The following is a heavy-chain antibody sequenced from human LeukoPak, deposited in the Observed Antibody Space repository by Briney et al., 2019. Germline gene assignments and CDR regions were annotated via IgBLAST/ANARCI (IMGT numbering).Heavy chain of an antibody. D-gene: IGHD2-2*01. CDR3: ARLAQDIVVVPAALNYYYYYYMDV. CDR1: GFTFSSYW. J-gene: IGHJ6*03. CDR2: IKQDGSEK. Sequence: GGSLRLSCAASGFTFSSYWMSWVRQAPGKGLEWVANIKQDGSEKYYVDSVKGRFTISKDNAKNSLYLQMNSLRAEDTAVYYCARLAQDIVVVPAALNYYYYYYMDVWGKGTTVTVSS. V-gene: IGHV3-7*01.